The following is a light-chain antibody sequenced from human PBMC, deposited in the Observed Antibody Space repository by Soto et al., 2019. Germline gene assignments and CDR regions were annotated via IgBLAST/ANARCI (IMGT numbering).Light chain of an antibody. CDR1: QAIRTN. CDR2: GSS. J-gene: IGKJ2*01. V-gene: IGKV3-15*01. Sequence: EIVMTQDPVSLSVSPGERVTLSCRASQAIRTNLAWYQQKVGQAPRLLIYGSSTRATGIQARFSGSGSGTEFTLTISSLQSEDFAVYYCQQYNHWPPGYTFGQGTKLEI. CDR3: QQYNHWPPGYT.